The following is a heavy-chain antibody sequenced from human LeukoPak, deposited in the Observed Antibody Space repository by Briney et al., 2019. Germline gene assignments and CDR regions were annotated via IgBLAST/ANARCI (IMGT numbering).Heavy chain of an antibody. CDR2: ISGSGGST. V-gene: IGHV3-23*01. D-gene: IGHD6-13*01. CDR3: ANVGSSWIVYYYYGMDV. CDR1: GFTFSSYA. Sequence: PGGSLRLSCAASGFTFSSYAVSWVRQAPGKGLEWVSAISGSGGSTYYADSVKGRFTISRDNSKNTLYLQMNSLRAEDTAVYYCANVGSSWIVYYYYGMDVWGQGTTVTVSS. J-gene: IGHJ6*02.